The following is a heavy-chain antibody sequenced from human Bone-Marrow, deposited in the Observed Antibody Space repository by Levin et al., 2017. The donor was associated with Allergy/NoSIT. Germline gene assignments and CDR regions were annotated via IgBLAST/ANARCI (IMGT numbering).Heavy chain of an antibody. J-gene: IGHJ4*02. Sequence: ESLKISCTVSGGSISSHYWSWIRQPPGKGLEWMGYIHYSGSTNYNPSLKSRVTISVDTSNNQFSLKLSSVTAADTAVYYCARGTVTVDYFDYWGQGTLVTVSS. CDR2: IHYSGST. CDR3: ARGTVTVDYFDY. D-gene: IGHD4-23*01. V-gene: IGHV4-59*11. CDR1: GGSISSHY.